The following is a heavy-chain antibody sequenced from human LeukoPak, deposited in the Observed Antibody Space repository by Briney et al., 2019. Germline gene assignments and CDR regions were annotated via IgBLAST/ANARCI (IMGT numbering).Heavy chain of an antibody. CDR2: ISSSGSTI. CDR1: GFTFSDYY. CDR3: ARAPSYGDYVFRYYYGMDV. D-gene: IGHD4-17*01. Sequence: GGSLRLACAASGFTFSDYYMSWIRQAPGKGLEWVSYISSSGSTIYYADSVKGRFTLSRDNAKNSLYLQMNSLRAEDTAVYYCARAPSYGDYVFRYYYGMDVWGQETTVTVSS. J-gene: IGHJ6*02. V-gene: IGHV3-11*01.